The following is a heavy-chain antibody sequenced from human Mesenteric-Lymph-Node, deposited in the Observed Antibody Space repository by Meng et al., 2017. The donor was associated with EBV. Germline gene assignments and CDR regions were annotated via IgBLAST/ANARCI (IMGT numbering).Heavy chain of an antibody. CDR1: CGSISSSSYY. Sequence: QLQLQNAGQGLVKPSAPLPLTCTVSCGSISSSSYYWGWIGQPPGKGLEWFGDFYYSENTYYNPSLKSRVTISVDTSKNQFSLKLSSVTAADTAVYYCARRPWSLYYYFDYWGPGTLVTVSS. CDR3: ARRPWSLYYYFDY. V-gene: IGHV4-39*07. CDR2: FYYSENT. J-gene: IGHJ4*02. D-gene: IGHD1-26*01.